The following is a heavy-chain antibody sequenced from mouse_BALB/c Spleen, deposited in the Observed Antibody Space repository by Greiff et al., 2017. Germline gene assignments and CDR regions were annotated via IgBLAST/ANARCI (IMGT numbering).Heavy chain of an antibody. Sequence: EVKLMESGPGLVKPSQSLSLTCSVTGYSITSGYYWNWIRQFPGNKLEWMGYISYDGSNNYNPSLKNRISITRDTSKNQFFLKLNSVTTEDTATYYCARASSNYFDYWGQGTTLTVSS. D-gene: IGHD1-1*01. CDR2: ISYDGSN. CDR1: GYSITSGYY. V-gene: IGHV3-6*02. J-gene: IGHJ2*01. CDR3: ARASSNYFDY.